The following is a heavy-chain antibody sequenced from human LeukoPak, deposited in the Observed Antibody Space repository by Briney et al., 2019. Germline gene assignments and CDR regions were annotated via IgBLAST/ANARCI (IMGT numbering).Heavy chain of an antibody. CDR2: IDWDGGSA. J-gene: IGHJ4*02. V-gene: IGHV3-43D*03. CDR1: GFTFDDYA. CDR3: AKGDGVATQDPPDY. D-gene: IGHD5-12*01. Sequence: GGSLRLSCAASGFTFDDYAMHWVRHAPGKGLEWVSLIDWDGGSAYYADSVKGRFTISRDNSKNSLYLQMNSLRPEDTAMYYCAKGDGVATQDPPDYWGQGTLVTVSS.